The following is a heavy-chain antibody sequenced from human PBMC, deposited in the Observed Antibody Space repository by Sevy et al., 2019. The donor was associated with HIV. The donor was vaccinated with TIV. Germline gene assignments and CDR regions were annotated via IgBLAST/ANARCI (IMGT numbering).Heavy chain of an antibody. Sequence: ASVKVSCKASGGTFNSYVVSWVRQAPGQELEWMGEITPILGTTHYAQKFKGRVTITADESTNTVYMELSSLRSEDTAVYYCARWSISIDYWGQGTLVTVSS. V-gene: IGHV1-69*13. CDR1: GGTFNSYV. CDR3: ARWSISIDY. D-gene: IGHD3-3*02. CDR2: ITPILGTT. J-gene: IGHJ4*02.